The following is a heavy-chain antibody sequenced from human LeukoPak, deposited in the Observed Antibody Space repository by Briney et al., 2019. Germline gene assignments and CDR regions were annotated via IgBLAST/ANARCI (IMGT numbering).Heavy chain of an antibody. D-gene: IGHD1-26*01. CDR2: IYYSGST. Sequence: PSETLSLTCTVSSGSIGSYYWVWIRQPPGKGLEWIGSIYYSGSTYYNPSLKSRVTISVDTSKNQFSLKLSSVTAADTAVYYCARGGSYYGYWGQGTLVTVSS. CDR3: ARGGSYYGY. CDR1: SGSIGSYY. V-gene: IGHV4-39*07. J-gene: IGHJ4*02.